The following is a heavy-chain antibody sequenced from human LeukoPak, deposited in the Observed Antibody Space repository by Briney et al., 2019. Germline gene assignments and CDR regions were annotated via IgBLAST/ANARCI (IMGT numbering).Heavy chain of an antibody. V-gene: IGHV1-69*04. CDR2: IIPILGIA. CDR1: GGTFSSYA. CDR3: ASATPYYYGMDV. J-gene: IGHJ6*02. Sequence: EASVKVSCKASGGTFSSYAISWVRQAPGQGLEWMGRIIPILGIANYAQKFQGRVTITADKSTSTAYMELSSLRSEDTAVYYCASATPYYYGMDVWGQGTTVTVSS.